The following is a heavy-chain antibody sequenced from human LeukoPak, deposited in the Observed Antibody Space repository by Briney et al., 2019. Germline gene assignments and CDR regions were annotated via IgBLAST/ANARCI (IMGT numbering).Heavy chain of an antibody. CDR3: ARGSWKQLVIQDIMDV. Sequence: GGSLRLSCAASGFTFSSYWMSWVRQAPGKGLEWVANIKQDGSEKYYVDSVKGRFTISRDNAKNSLYLQMNSLRAEDTAVYYCARGSWKQLVIQDIMDVWGEGTTVTVSS. D-gene: IGHD6-13*01. J-gene: IGHJ6*03. CDR1: GFTFSSYW. V-gene: IGHV3-7*01. CDR2: IKQDGSEK.